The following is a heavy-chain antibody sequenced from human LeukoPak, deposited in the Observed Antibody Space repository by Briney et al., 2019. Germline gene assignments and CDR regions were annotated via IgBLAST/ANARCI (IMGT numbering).Heavy chain of an antibody. J-gene: IGHJ3*02. D-gene: IGHD5-18*01. CDR2: IIPILGIA. Sequence: SVKVSCKASGGTFSSYAISWVRQAPGQGLEWMGRIIPILGIANYAQKFQGRVTITADKSTSTAYMELSSLRSEDTAVYYCARDRGGYSWDDAFEIWGQGTMVTVSS. CDR1: GGTFSSYA. V-gene: IGHV1-69*04. CDR3: ARDRGGYSWDDAFEI.